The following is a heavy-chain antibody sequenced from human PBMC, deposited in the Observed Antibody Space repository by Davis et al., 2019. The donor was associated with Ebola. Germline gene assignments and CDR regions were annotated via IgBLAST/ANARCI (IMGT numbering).Heavy chain of an antibody. V-gene: IGHV3-7*03. CDR3: ARDPRDELWFGELPHDY. CDR1: GFTFSSYW. J-gene: IGHJ4*02. CDR2: IKQDGSEK. D-gene: IGHD3-10*01. Sequence: PGGSLRLSCAASGFTFSSYWMSWVRQAPGKGLEWVANIKQDGSEKYYVDSVKGRFTISRDNAKNSLYLQMNSLRAEDTAVYYCARDPRDELWFGELPHDYWGQGTLVTVSS.